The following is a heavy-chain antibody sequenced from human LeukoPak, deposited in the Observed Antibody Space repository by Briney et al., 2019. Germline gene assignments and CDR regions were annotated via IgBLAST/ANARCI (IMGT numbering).Heavy chain of an antibody. CDR1: GFTFSSYA. V-gene: IGHV3-11*01. D-gene: IGHD1-26*01. CDR2: ISSSGSTI. J-gene: IGHJ6*02. CDR3: ARDTGSYPNYYYGMDV. Sequence: PGGSLRLSCAASGFTFSSYAMSWIRQAPGKGLEWVSYISSSGSTIYYADSVKGRFTISRDNAKNSLYLQMNSLRAEDTAVYYCARDTGSYPNYYYGMDVWGQGTTVTVSS.